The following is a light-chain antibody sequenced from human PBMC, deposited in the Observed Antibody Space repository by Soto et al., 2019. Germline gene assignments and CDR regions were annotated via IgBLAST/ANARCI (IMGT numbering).Light chain of an antibody. V-gene: IGLV1-40*01. J-gene: IGLJ1*01. CDR2: GNR. CDR3: QSYDSSLSAFYV. Sequence: QSVLTQPPSVSGAPGQRVTISCTGSSSNIGAGYDVHWYQQIPGKAPKLLIYGNRNRPSGVPDRFSGSKSGTSASLAITGLQAEDEADYYCQSYDSSLSAFYVFGTGTTVTVL. CDR1: SSNIGAGYD.